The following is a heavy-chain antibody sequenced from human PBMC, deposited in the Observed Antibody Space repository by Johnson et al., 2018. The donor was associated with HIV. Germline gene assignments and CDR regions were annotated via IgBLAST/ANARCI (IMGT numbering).Heavy chain of an antibody. D-gene: IGHD6-13*01. CDR1: GFTFRNYG. CDR2: ISWNSGSI. Sequence: EVQLVESGGGVVQPGRSLRLSCVASGFTFRNYGMQWVRQAPGKGLEWVSGISWNSGSIGYADSVKGRFTISRDNAKNSLYLQMNSLRAEDTALYYCAKDEAAAAYAFDIWGQGTMVTVSS. J-gene: IGHJ3*02. CDR3: AKDEAAAAYAFDI. V-gene: IGHV3-9*01.